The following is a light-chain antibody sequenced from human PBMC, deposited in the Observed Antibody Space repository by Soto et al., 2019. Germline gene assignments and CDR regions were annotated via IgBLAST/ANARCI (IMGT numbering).Light chain of an antibody. CDR3: QQYGSSPWT. Sequence: EIVMTQSPVTLSVSPGERATLSCRASQSVTNSYLAWYQQKLGQAPRLLIYGASSRATGIPDRFSGSGSGTDFTLTINRLEPEDFAVYYCQQYGSSPWTFGQGTKVDIK. J-gene: IGKJ1*01. V-gene: IGKV3-20*01. CDR1: QSVTNSY. CDR2: GAS.